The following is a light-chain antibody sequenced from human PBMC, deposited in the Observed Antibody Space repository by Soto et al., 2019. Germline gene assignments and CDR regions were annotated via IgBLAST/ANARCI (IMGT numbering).Light chain of an antibody. Sequence: ETVMTQSPATLSVSPGERATLSCRASQSVSGFLAWYTQKPGQAPRLLIYDASKRATGIPARFSGSGSGTDFTLTISSLEPEDFAVYYCQQRSNWFTFGQGTRLEIK. CDR1: QSVSGF. V-gene: IGKV3-11*01. CDR3: QQRSNWFT. CDR2: DAS. J-gene: IGKJ5*01.